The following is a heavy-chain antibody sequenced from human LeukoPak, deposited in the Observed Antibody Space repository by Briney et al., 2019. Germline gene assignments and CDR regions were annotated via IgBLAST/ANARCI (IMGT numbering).Heavy chain of an antibody. J-gene: IGHJ6*02. D-gene: IGHD4-17*01. CDR3: ARGLYGDLTYGMDV. Sequence: SETLSLTCAVYGGSFSGYYWSWIRQPPGKGLEWIGEINHSGSTNYNPSLKSRVTISVDTSKNQFSLKLSSVTAADTAVYYCARGLYGDLTYGMDVWGQGTTVTVSS. CDR2: INHSGST. CDR1: GGSFSGYY. V-gene: IGHV4-34*01.